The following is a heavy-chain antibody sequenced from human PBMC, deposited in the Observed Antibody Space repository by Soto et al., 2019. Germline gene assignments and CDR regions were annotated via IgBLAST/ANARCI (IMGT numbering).Heavy chain of an antibody. J-gene: IGHJ4*02. CDR3: ARALSSGSPEDDY. Sequence: EVQLVESGGGLVQPGGSLRLSCAASGFTFSSYSMNWVRQAPGKGLEWVSYISNSGSTIYSADSVKGRFTISRDNAKNSLYLQMNSLRAEDTAVYYCARALSSGSPEDDYWGQGTLVTVSS. CDR1: GFTFSSYS. CDR2: ISNSGSTI. V-gene: IGHV3-48*01. D-gene: IGHD6-19*01.